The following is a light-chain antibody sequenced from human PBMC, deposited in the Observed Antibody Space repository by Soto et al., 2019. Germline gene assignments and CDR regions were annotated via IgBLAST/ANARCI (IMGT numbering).Light chain of an antibody. V-gene: IGLV2-14*01. CDR3: SAYTARSTLV. CDR1: MRDVGAYNL. CDR2: EVR. J-gene: IGLJ3*02. Sequence: QSVLTQPASVSGSAGQSITISCSGTMRDVGAYNLVSWYQQHPGTDPKLIIYEVRNRPSGISSRFSGSRSGNTASLTISGLQYEDEGDYYCSAYTARSTLVFGGGTKVTVL.